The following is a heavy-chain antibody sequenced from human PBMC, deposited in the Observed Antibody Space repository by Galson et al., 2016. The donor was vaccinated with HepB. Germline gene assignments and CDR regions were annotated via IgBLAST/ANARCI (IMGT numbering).Heavy chain of an antibody. CDR3: ARDTWSEGFYYYYGMDV. V-gene: IGHV1-18*01. Sequence: SVKVSCKASGYTFTSYGISWVRQAPGEGLEWMGWISAHNGNTNYAQKLQGRVTMTIDTSTSTAYMELRSLRSDDTAVYFCARDTWSEGFYYYYGMDVWGQGTTVTVSS. D-gene: IGHD3-10*01. J-gene: IGHJ6*02. CDR2: ISAHNGNT. CDR1: GYTFTSYG.